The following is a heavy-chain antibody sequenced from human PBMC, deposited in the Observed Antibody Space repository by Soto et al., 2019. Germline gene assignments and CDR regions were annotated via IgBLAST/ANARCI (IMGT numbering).Heavy chain of an antibody. D-gene: IGHD3-10*01. J-gene: IGHJ3*02. CDR2: IYPGDSDT. CDR1: GYSLTSYW. CDR3: ARGGVYFYGLESYYKSYALYI. Sequence: PGVPRKIACKGCGYSLTSYWIGWVRQMPGKGLEWMGIIYPGDSDTRYSPSFQGQVTISADKSISTAYQQWSSLKASDTAMYYGARGGVYFYGLESYYKSYALYIWGRVTMVTVSS. V-gene: IGHV5-51*01.